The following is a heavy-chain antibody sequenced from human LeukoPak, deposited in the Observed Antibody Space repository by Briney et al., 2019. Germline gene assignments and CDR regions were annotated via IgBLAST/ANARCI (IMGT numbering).Heavy chain of an antibody. CDR2: ISGSGGST. CDR3: AKGTYGDYTFTDY. Sequence: GGSLRLSCAASGFTFSSYAMSWVRQAPGKGLEWVSGISGSGGSTYYADSVKGRFTISRDNSKHTLYLQMNSLRAEDTALYYCAKGTYGDYTFTDYWGQGTLVTVSS. V-gene: IGHV3-23*01. CDR1: GFTFSSYA. J-gene: IGHJ4*02. D-gene: IGHD4-17*01.